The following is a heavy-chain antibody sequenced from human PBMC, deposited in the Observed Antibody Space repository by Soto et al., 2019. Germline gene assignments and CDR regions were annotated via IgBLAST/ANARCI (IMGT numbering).Heavy chain of an antibody. D-gene: IGHD5-12*01. CDR1: GFTFSNAW. CDR3: TTDRSPNGYDYYYYYGMDV. J-gene: IGHJ6*02. CDR2: IKSKTDGGTT. Sequence: GGSLRLSCAASGFTFSNAWMNWVRQAPGKGLEWVGRIKSKTDGGTTDYAAPVKGRFTISRDDSKNMLYLQMNSLKTEDTAVYYCTTDRSPNGYDYYYYYGMDVWGQGTTVTVSS. V-gene: IGHV3-15*07.